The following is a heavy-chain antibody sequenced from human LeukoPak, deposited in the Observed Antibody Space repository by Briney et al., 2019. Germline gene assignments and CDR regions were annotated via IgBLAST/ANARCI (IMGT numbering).Heavy chain of an antibody. D-gene: IGHD1-26*01. Sequence: ASVKVSCKVSGYTLTELSMHWVRQAPGKGLEWMGGFDPEDGETIYAQKFQGRVTMTEDTSTDTAYMELSSLRSEDTAVYYCATGSGGGSGSYQGYYYYYMDVWGKETTVTVSS. CDR2: FDPEDGET. CDR3: ATGSGGGSGSYQGYYYYYMDV. CDR1: GYTLTELS. J-gene: IGHJ6*03. V-gene: IGHV1-24*01.